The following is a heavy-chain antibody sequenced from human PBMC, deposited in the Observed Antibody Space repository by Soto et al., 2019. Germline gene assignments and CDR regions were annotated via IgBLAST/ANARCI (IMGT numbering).Heavy chain of an antibody. CDR2: IWYDGSKT. J-gene: IGHJ4*02. Sequence: QVHLVESGGGVVQPGTSLRLACAASGFRFSGYGMQWVRQTPGKGLEWVGVIWYDGSKTFYADSVKGRFTISRDNSNNNVFLQMDSLRAEATAGYHCVTDIGGGSWYSLAYWGPGSRVTVSS. CDR1: GFRFSGYG. CDR3: VTDIGGGSWYSLAY. V-gene: IGHV3-33*03. D-gene: IGHD2-15*01.